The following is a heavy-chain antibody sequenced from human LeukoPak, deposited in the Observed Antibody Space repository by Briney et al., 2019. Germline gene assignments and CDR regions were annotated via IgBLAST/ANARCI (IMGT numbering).Heavy chain of an antibody. CDR2: VIPIFGIA. V-gene: IGHV1-69*04. CDR3: ARWASTGYSYGHFDY. J-gene: IGHJ4*02. Sequence: SVKVSCKASGGTFSSYAISWVRQAPGHGLEWMGRVIPIFGIANYAQKFQGRVTITADKSTSTAYMELSSLRSEDTAVYYCARWASTGYSYGHFDYWGQGTLVTVSS. CDR1: GGTFSSYA. D-gene: IGHD5-18*01.